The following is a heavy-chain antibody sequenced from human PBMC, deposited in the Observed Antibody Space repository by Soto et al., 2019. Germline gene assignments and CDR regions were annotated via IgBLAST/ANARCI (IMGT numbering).Heavy chain of an antibody. CDR3: CRTGPVAGPGLGFYFGMDV. CDR2: IDPRDSNS. D-gene: IGHD6-19*01. Sequence: EVQLVQSGAEVKKPGESLRISCKGSGYSFTTYWISWVRQMPGKGLEWMGRIDPRDSNSNKNPSFQGHVTMSADRTTSTAYLGWSSLKASDPATYFCCRTGPVAGPGLGFYFGMDVWGQGTTVTVSS. CDR1: GYSFTTYW. J-gene: IGHJ6*02. V-gene: IGHV5-10-1*03.